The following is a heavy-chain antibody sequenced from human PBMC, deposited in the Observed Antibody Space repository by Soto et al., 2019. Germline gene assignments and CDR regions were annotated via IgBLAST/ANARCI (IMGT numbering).Heavy chain of an antibody. Sequence: QVQLVESGGGVVQPGRSLRLSCAASGFTFSNYAMHWVRQAPGKGQEWVAVISYDGSNKYYADSAKGRFTISRDNSKNTVYLQMNSLRPEDTAVYYCARGERLAVVTLSYLDYWGQGTLVTVSS. CDR3: ARGERLAVVTLSYLDY. D-gene: IGHD2-21*02. J-gene: IGHJ4*02. CDR2: ISYDGSNK. V-gene: IGHV3-30-3*01. CDR1: GFTFSNYA.